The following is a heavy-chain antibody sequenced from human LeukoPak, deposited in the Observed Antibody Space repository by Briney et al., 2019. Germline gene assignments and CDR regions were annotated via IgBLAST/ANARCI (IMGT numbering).Heavy chain of an antibody. V-gene: IGHV1-8*01. D-gene: IGHD2-15*01. J-gene: IGHJ4*02. CDR3: ARRHGRCSDGSCYYPDY. CDR1: GYTFTSYD. Sequence: ASVKVSCKASGYTFTSYDISWVRQATGQGLEWMGWMNPNSGNTGYAQKFQGRVTMTRNSSITTAYMELSSLRSEGTAVYYCARRHGRCSDGSCYYPDYWGQGTLVTVSS. CDR2: MNPNSGNT.